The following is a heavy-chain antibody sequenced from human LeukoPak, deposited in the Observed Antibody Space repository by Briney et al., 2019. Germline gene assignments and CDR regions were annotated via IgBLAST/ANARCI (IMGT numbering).Heavy chain of an antibody. CDR1: GYTFTGYY. V-gene: IGHV1-2*02. CDR3: ARDGVAGGFDY. Sequence: ASVKVSCKASGYTFTGYYMHWVRQAPGQGLEWMGWINPNSGGTNYAQKFQGRVTMTRDTSTSTVYMELSSLRSEDTAVYYCARDGVAGGFDYWGQGILVTVSS. CDR2: INPNSGGT. D-gene: IGHD6-19*01. J-gene: IGHJ4*02.